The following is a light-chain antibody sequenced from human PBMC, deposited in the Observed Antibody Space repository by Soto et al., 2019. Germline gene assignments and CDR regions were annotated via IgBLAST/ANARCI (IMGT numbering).Light chain of an antibody. CDR2: GAS. V-gene: IGKV3-15*01. CDR3: QHPGMP. CDR1: QSVSSN. Sequence: EIVMTQSPATLSVSPGERATLSCRASQSVSSNLAWYQQKPGQAPRLLIYGASTRATGIPARFSGSRSGTEFTLTISSLQSEDFAVYYWQHPGMPFGQGTKVEIK. J-gene: IGKJ1*01.